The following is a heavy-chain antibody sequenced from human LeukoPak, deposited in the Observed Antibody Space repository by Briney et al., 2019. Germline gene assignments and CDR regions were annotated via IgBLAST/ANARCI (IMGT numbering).Heavy chain of an antibody. J-gene: IGHJ4*02. CDR1: GFTFSNAW. CDR2: ISGSGGST. V-gene: IGHV3-23*01. Sequence: PGGSLRLSCAASGFTFSNAWMSWVRQAPGKGLEWVSAISGSGGSTYYADSVKGRFTISRDNSKNTLYLQMNSLRAEDTAVYYCAKGHSYYYDSSGWLDYWGQGTLVTVSS. CDR3: AKGHSYYYDSSGWLDY. D-gene: IGHD3-22*01.